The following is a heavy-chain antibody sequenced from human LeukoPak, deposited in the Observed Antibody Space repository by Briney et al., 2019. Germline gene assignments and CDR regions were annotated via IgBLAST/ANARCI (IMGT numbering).Heavy chain of an antibody. J-gene: IGHJ5*02. CDR1: GFTFDDYA. CDR3: ARERGGKWFDP. CDR2: ISWNSGSI. Sequence: GGSLRLSCAASGFTFDDYAMHWVRHAPGKGLEWVSGISWNSGSIGYADSVKGRFTISRDNAKNSLYLQMNSLRAEDTAVYYCARERGGKWFDPWGQGTLVTVSS. V-gene: IGHV3-9*01. D-gene: IGHD3-10*01.